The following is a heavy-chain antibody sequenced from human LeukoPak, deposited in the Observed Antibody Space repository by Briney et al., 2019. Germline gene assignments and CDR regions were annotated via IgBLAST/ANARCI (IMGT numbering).Heavy chain of an antibody. V-gene: IGHV4-30-2*01. CDR3: ARATPDTAMDYYFDY. D-gene: IGHD5-18*01. J-gene: IGHJ4*02. CDR2: IYHSGST. CDR1: GGSISSGGYS. Sequence: SETLSLTCAVSGGSISSGGYSWSWIRQPPGKGLEWIGYIYHSGSTYYNPSLKSRVTISVDRSKNQSSLKLSSVTAADTAVYYCARATPDTAMDYYFDYWGQGTLVTVSS.